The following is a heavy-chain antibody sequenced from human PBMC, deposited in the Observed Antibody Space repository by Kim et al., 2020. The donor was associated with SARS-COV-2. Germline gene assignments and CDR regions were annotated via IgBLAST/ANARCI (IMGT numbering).Heavy chain of an antibody. V-gene: IGHV3-21*01. CDR3: ARGGGYYGTLKY. J-gene: IGHJ4*02. Sequence: YYADSVKGRLTISRANDNNSLKMQMNSLGAEDTAVYYCARGGGYYGTLKYWGQGTLVTVSS. D-gene: IGHD3-10*01.